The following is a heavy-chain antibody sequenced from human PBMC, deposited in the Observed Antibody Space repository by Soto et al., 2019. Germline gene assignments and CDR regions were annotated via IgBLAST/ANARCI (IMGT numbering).Heavy chain of an antibody. J-gene: IGHJ3*02. D-gene: IGHD2-15*01. V-gene: IGHV3-7*04. CDR1: GFTFSSYW. CDR2: IKQDGSEK. Sequence: GGSLRLSCAASGFTFSSYWMSWVRQAPGKGLEWVANIKQDGSEKYYVDSVKGRFTISRDNAKNSLYLQMNSLRAEDTAVYYCARDPRMPTADAFDIWGQGTMVTVSS. CDR3: ARDPRMPTADAFDI.